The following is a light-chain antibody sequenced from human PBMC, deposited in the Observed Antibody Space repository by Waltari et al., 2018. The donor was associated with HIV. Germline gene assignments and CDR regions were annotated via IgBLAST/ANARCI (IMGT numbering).Light chain of an antibody. Sequence: QPASVSGSPGQSITISCTGTSSDVGKYNYVSWYQQYPGKAPKLMISDVTTRPSGISSRFSGSKSANTASLTISEVQAEDEADYYCSSYTTSSTVVFGGGTKLTVL. CDR2: DVT. CDR3: SSYTTSSTVV. V-gene: IGLV2-14*01. CDR1: SSDVGKYNY. J-gene: IGLJ2*01.